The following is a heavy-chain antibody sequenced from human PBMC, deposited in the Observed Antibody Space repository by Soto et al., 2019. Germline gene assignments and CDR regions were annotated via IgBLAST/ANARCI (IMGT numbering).Heavy chain of an antibody. CDR3: VKGGWLDF. D-gene: IGHD3-16*01. CDR1: GFSFSTFE. J-gene: IGHJ5*01. Sequence: EVQLLESGGGLVQPGGSLRLSCAASGFSFSTFEMSWVRQAPGRGLEWVSFISDDGSRTYYADALKGRFTISRDNSKHTLYLQMNSLTAEDPAVYACVKGGWLDFWGQGTLVTVSS. V-gene: IGHV3-23*01. CDR2: ISDDGSRT.